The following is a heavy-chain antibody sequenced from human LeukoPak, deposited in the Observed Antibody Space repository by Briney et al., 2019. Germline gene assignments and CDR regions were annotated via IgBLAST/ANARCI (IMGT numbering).Heavy chain of an antibody. CDR1: GFTFSGFW. CDR2: ISFDGSDA. J-gene: IGHJ4*02. D-gene: IGHD3-22*01. V-gene: IGHV3-74*01. Sequence: PGGSLRLSCAASGFTFSGFWMHWVRQAPGKGLVWVSCISFDGSDATYADSVKGRFTISRDNSKDTLYLQMNSLTAEDTAVYYCAKRGPGYDKSTYPPHYFDYWGQGTLVTVS. CDR3: AKRGPGYDKSTYPPHYFDY.